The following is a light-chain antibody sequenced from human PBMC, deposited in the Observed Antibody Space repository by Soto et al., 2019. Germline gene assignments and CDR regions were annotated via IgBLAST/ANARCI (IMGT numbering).Light chain of an antibody. CDR1: QSVSSTY. V-gene: IGKV3-11*01. CDR3: QQRSNWLWT. J-gene: IGKJ1*01. CDR2: DAS. Sequence: DIVLTQSPATLSLSPGERATLSCRASQSVSSTYLAWYQQKPGQAPRLLIYDASNRATGIPARFSGSGSGTDFTLTISSLEPEDFAVYYCQQRSNWLWTFGQGTKVDI.